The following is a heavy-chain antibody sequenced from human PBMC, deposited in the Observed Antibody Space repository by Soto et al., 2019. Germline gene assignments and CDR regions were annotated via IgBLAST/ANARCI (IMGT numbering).Heavy chain of an antibody. CDR2: IRWSSGGI. D-gene: IGHD2-2*01. V-gene: IGHV3-9*01. CDR3: AKDDSYAIDY. CDR1: GYMFEDYA. J-gene: IGHJ4*02. Sequence: EVQLVESGGGLVQPGRSLRLSCVGSGYMFEDYAMHWVRQAPGQGLEWVSSIRWSSGGIDYADSVKGRFTISRDNAKNSLYLQMNSLKPDDTAFYYCAKDDSYAIDYWGQGTLVIVSS.